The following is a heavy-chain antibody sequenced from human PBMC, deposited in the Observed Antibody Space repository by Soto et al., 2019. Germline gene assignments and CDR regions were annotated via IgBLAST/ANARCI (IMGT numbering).Heavy chain of an antibody. CDR3: ARDWAYGSGSYLGYYYYGMDV. D-gene: IGHD3-10*01. CDR1: GGSISSGDYC. V-gene: IGHV4-30-4*01. CDR2: IYYSGST. J-gene: IGHJ6*02. Sequence: SETLSLTCTVSGGSISSGDYCWSWIRQPPGKGLEWIGYIYYSGSTYYNPSLKSRVTISVDTSKNQFSLKLSSVTAADTAVYYCARDWAYGSGSYLGYYYYGMDVWGQGTTVTVSS.